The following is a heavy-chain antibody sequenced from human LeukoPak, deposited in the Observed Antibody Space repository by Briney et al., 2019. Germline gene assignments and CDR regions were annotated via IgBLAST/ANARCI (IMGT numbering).Heavy chain of an antibody. V-gene: IGHV1-46*01. Sequence: GASVKVSCKASGYTFTSYYMHWVRQAPGQGLEWMGIINPSGGSTSYAQKFQGRVTMTRDTSTSTVYMELSSLRSEDTAVYYCARSFSSGSGSASWVSWGQGTLVTVSS. CDR2: INPSGGST. CDR3: ARSFSSGSGSASWVS. J-gene: IGHJ5*02. CDR1: GYTFTSYY. D-gene: IGHD3-10*01.